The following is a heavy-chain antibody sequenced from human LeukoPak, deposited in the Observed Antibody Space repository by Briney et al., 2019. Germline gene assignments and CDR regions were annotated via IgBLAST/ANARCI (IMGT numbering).Heavy chain of an antibody. CDR2: ISSSSSTI. J-gene: IGHJ4*02. V-gene: IGHV3-48*01. CDR3: ARRTGRKFDY. CDR1: GFTFSSYS. Sequence: GGSLRLSCAASGFTFSSYSMNWVRQAPGKGVGWVSYISSSSSTIYYADSVRGRFTISRDNAKNSLYLQMNSLRAEDTAVYYCARRTGRKFDYWGQGTLVTVSS.